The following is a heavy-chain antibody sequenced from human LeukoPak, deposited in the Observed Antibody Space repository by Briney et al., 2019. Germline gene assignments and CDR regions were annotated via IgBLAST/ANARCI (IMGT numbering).Heavy chain of an antibody. J-gene: IGHJ4*02. CDR3: ARDSRRDSSGYSIDY. CDR2: IYYSGST. CDR1: GGSISSYY. D-gene: IGHD3-22*01. V-gene: IGHV4-59*01. Sequence: PSETLSLTCTVSGGSISSYYWSWIRQPPAKGREWIGYIYYSGSTSYNPSLKSRVTILVDTSKNQFSLKLSSVTAADTAVYYCARDSRRDSSGYSIDYWGQGTLVTVSS.